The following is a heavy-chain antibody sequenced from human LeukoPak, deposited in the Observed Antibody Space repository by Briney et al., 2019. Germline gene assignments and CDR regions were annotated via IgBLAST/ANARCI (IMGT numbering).Heavy chain of an antibody. J-gene: IGHJ4*02. D-gene: IGHD3-10*01. V-gene: IGHV3-20*04. CDR2: INWNCGST. CDR3: AKAFEVWAPVGFGS. Sequence: GGSLRLSCAASGFTFDDYGMSWVRQAPGKGLEWVSGINWNCGSTGYADSVKGRFTISRDNSKNTLYLQMNSLRAEDTAVYYCAKAFEVWAPVGFGSWGQGTLVTVSS. CDR1: GFTFDDYG.